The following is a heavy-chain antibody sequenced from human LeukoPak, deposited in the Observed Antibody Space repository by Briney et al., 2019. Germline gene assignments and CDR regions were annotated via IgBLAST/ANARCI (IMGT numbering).Heavy chain of an antibody. CDR1: GYPFTTYE. D-gene: IGHD1-14*01. CDR3: ARGPRNDP. J-gene: IGHJ5*02. CDR2: VHPDTGYA. V-gene: IGHV1-8*01. Sequence: ASVKDSCKTSGYPFTTYEINWVRQAAGQGLEWIGWVHPDTGYADYAQKFQGRVTMTSDTSISTAYMELSSLRSDDTAVYFCARGPRNDPWGQGTLVTVSS.